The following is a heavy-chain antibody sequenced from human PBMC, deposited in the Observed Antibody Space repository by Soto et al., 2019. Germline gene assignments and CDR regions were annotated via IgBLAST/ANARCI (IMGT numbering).Heavy chain of an antibody. Sequence: QVQLVESGGGVVQPGRSLRLSCAASGFTFSSYGMHWVRQAPGKGLEWVAVIWYDGSNKYYADSVKGRFTISRDNSKNTLYLQMNSLRAEDTAVYYCARDVSYSSSWLGGMDVWGQGTTVTVSS. J-gene: IGHJ6*02. CDR3: ARDVSYSSSWLGGMDV. V-gene: IGHV3-33*01. CDR1: GFTFSSYG. D-gene: IGHD6-13*01. CDR2: IWYDGSNK.